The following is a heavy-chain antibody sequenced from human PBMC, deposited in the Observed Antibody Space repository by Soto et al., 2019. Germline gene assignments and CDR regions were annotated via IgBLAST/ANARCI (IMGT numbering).Heavy chain of an antibody. CDR2: IYYSGST. D-gene: IGHD6-13*01. J-gene: IGHJ4*02. Sequence: SETLSLTCTVSGGSIGSYYWNWIRQPPGKGLEWIGHIYYSGSTYYNSSLKSRVTISLDTSKNQFSLKLNSVTAADTAVYYCASRHSSPYFDYWGQGTLVTVSS. V-gene: IGHV4-30-4*01. CDR1: GGSIGSYY. CDR3: ASRHSSPYFDY.